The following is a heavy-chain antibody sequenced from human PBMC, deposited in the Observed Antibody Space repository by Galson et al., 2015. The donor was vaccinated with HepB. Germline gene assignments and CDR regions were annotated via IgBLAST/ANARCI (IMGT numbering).Heavy chain of an antibody. J-gene: IGHJ3*02. CDR2: IWYDGSNK. V-gene: IGHV3-33*01. Sequence: SLRLSCAASGFTFSSYGMHWVRQAPGKGLEWVAVIWYDGSNKYYADSVKGRFTISRDNSKNTLYLQMNSLRAEDTAVYYCARPHPSMSHDYDSSGYYIDAFDIWGQGTMVTVSS. D-gene: IGHD3-22*01. CDR3: ARPHPSMSHDYDSSGYYIDAFDI. CDR1: GFTFSSYG.